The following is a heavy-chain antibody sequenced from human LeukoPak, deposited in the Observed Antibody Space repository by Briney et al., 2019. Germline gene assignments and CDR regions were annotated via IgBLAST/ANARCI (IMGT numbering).Heavy chain of an antibody. D-gene: IGHD3-10*01. CDR2: INHSGST. CDR3: ARRLGRKFGERFYYYHYMDV. CDR1: GGSFSGYY. V-gene: IGHV4-34*01. Sequence: SETLSLTCAVYGGSFSGYYWSWIRQPPGKGLEWIGEINHSGSTKYNPSLKSRVTISVDTSKNQFSLKLSSVTAADTAVYYCARRLGRKFGERFYYYHYMDVWGKGTTVTISS. J-gene: IGHJ6*03.